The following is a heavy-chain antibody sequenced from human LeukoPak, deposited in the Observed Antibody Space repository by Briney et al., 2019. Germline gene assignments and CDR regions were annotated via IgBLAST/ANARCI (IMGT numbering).Heavy chain of an antibody. Sequence: GGSLRLSCAASGFTFSSYAMHWVRQAPGKGLEWVAVISYDGSNKYYADSVKGRFTISRDNSKNTLYLQMNSLRAEDTAVYYCAASGDYYDSSGYRPYTFDYWGQGTLVTVSS. V-gene: IGHV3-30*04. CDR2: ISYDGSNK. CDR3: AASGDYYDSSGYRPYTFDY. J-gene: IGHJ4*02. CDR1: GFTFSSYA. D-gene: IGHD3-22*01.